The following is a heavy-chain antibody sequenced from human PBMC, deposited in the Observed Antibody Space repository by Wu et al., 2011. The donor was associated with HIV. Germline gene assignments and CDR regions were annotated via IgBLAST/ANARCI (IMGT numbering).Heavy chain of an antibody. CDR1: GGTFRNSA. D-gene: IGHD3-9*01. J-gene: IGHJ4*02. V-gene: IGHV1-69*18. CDR3: ARDISFDF. Sequence: QVQLVQSGAEVKKPGSSVKVSCKASGGTFRNSAISWVRQAPGQGLEWVGRIIPIFGTANYAQKFQGRVTITADESTSTTYMELNSLRSDDTAVFYCARDISFDFWGQGTLVTVSS. CDR2: IIPIFGTA.